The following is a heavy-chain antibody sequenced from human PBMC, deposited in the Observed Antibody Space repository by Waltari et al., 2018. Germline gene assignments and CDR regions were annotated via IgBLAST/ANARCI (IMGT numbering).Heavy chain of an antibody. CDR1: GFTFSSYG. CDR3: AKDGSGYDVGDDY. V-gene: IGHV3-30*02. J-gene: IGHJ4*02. D-gene: IGHD5-12*01. Sequence: QVQLVESGGGVVQPGGSLRLSCAASGFTFSSYGMHWVRQAPGKGLDWGAFIRYDGSNKYYADSVKGRFTISRDNSKNTLYRQMNSLRAEDTAVYYCAKDGSGYDVGDDYWGQGTLVTVSS. CDR2: IRYDGSNK.